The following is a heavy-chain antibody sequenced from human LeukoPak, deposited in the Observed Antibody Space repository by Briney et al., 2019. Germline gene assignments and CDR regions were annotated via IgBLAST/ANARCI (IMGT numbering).Heavy chain of an antibody. J-gene: IGHJ4*02. D-gene: IGHD3-16*02. V-gene: IGHV3-64*01. CDR1: GFTFSSYA. CDR2: ISSNGGST. CDR3: AAQKRGNYRPYYFDY. Sequence: GGSLRLSCAASGFTFSSYAMHWVRQAPGKGLEYVSAISSNGGSTYYANSVKGRFTISRDNSKNTLFLQMNSLRAEDTAVYYCAAQKRGNYRPYYFDYWGQGTLVTVSS.